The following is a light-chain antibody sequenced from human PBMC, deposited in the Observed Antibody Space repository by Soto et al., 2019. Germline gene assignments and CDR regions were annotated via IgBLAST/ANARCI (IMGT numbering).Light chain of an antibody. J-gene: IGLJ1*01. Sequence: SGLGHPRSGSGSSGESLTISLTGNSNDVGGFNYVSWYHQHPGTAPKLMIYDVSKRPSGVPDRFSGSKSGPTASLTISGLQAEDEADYYCCSYAGRYSYVFGTGTKVTVL. CDR2: DVS. CDR1: SNDVGGFNY. V-gene: IGLV2-11*01. CDR3: CSYAGRYSYV.